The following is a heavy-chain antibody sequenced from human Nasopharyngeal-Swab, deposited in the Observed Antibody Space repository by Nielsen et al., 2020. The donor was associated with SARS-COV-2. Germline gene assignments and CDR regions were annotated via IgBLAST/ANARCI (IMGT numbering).Heavy chain of an antibody. CDR1: GFTVSSNY. V-gene: IGHV3-66*02. CDR2: IYSGGHT. J-gene: IGHJ6*03. Sequence: GESLKISCAASGFTVSSNYMSWVRQAPGKGLEWVSVIYSGGHTYYADSVKGRFTISRDNSKNTLYLQMNSLRAEDTAVYYCARRPAAHYMDVWGKGTTATVSS. CDR3: ARRPAAHYMDV. D-gene: IGHD2-2*01.